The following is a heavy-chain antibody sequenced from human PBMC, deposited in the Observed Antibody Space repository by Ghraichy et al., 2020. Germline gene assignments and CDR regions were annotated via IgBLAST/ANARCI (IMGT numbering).Heavy chain of an antibody. CDR3: AKVVVPAAPLYYFDY. CDR2: ISGSGGRI. V-gene: IGHV3-23*01. Sequence: GGSLRLSCAASGFTFSSYAMSWVRQAPGKGLEWVSGISGSGGRIYYADSVKGRFTISRDNSKNTLYLQMNSLRAEDTAVYYCAKVVVPAAPLYYFDYWGQGTLVTVSS. D-gene: IGHD2-2*01. CDR1: GFTFSSYA. J-gene: IGHJ4*02.